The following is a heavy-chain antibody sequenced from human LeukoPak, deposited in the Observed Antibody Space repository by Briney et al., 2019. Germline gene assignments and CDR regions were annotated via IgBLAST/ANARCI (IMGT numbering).Heavy chain of an antibody. CDR2: IYYSGST. Sequence: SETLSLTCTVSGGSISSSSYYWGWIRQPPGKGLEWIGSIYYSGSTYYNPSLKSRVTISVDTSKNQFSLKLSSVTAADTAVYYCNGFSAVAGTGTDYWGQGTLVTVSS. D-gene: IGHD6-19*01. V-gene: IGHV4-39*01. J-gene: IGHJ4*02. CDR3: NGFSAVAGTGTDY. CDR1: GGSISSSSYY.